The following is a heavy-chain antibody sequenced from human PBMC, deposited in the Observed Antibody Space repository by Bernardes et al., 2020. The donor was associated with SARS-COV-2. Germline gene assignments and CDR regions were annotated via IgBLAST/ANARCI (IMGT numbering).Heavy chain of an antibody. CDR1: GFTVSTSY. CDR3: ARSRFYDSTGFPPFDY. D-gene: IGHD3-22*01. V-gene: IGHV3-66*01. Sequence: SLSLSCAASGFTVSTSYMSWVRQAPGKGLEWVSVIYSGGTTYYAVSVKGRFTISRDNSKSTLYLQMNSLRVEDTAVYYCARSRFYDSTGFPPFDYWSQGTLVTVSS. J-gene: IGHJ4*02. CDR2: IYSGGTT.